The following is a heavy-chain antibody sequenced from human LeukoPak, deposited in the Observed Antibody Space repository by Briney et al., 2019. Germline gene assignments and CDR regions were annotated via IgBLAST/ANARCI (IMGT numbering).Heavy chain of an antibody. J-gene: IGHJ5*01. V-gene: IGHV4-30-2*01. Sequence: PSETLSLTCAVSGGSISSGGYSWSWIRQPPGKGLEWIGYIYHSGSTYYNPSLKSRVTISVDRSKNQFSLKLSSVTAADTAVYYCARTYAVAAATGWFDSWGQGTLVTVSS. CDR3: ARTYAVAAATGWFDS. CDR2: IYHSGST. CDR1: GGSISSGGYS. D-gene: IGHD6-13*01.